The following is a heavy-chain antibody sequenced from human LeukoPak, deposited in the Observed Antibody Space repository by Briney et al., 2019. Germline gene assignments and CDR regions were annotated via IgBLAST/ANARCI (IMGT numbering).Heavy chain of an antibody. V-gene: IGHV4-59*01. CDR2: IYYSGST. Sequence: SETLSLTCTVSGGSISSYYWSWIRQPPGKGLEWIRYIYYSGSTNYNPSLKSRVTISVDTSKNQFSLKLSSVTAAGTAVYYCARDPYCSGGSCYPGWFDYWGQGTLVTVSS. CDR3: ARDPYCSGGSCYPGWFDY. CDR1: GGSISSYY. J-gene: IGHJ4*02. D-gene: IGHD2-15*01.